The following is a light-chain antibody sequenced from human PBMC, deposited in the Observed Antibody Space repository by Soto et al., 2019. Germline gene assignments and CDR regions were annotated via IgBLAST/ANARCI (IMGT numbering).Light chain of an antibody. CDR3: QQIGSYPFT. CDR1: QTINNK. Sequence: DIQMTQSPSTLSASVGDRVTITCRASQTINNKLAWYQQRPGQAPKLLIYAASSLHSGVPSRFSGSGSGTDFTLTITSLQPEDFATYYCQQIGSYPFTFGPGTKVDI. V-gene: IGKV1-12*02. CDR2: AAS. J-gene: IGKJ3*01.